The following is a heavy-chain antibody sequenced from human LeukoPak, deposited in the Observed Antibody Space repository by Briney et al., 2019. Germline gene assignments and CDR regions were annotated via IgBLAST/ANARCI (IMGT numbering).Heavy chain of an antibody. CDR2: IRYDGSNK. D-gene: IGHD5-24*01. CDR1: GFTFSSYG. CDR3: AKVSRRDGYNSLGY. V-gene: IGHV3-30*02. J-gene: IGHJ4*02. Sequence: PGGSLRLSCAAAGFTFSSYGMHCVRQAPGKGLEWVAFIRYDGSNKYYADSVKGRFTISRDNSKNTLYLQMNSLRAEDTAVYYCAKVSRRDGYNSLGYWGQGTLVTVSS.